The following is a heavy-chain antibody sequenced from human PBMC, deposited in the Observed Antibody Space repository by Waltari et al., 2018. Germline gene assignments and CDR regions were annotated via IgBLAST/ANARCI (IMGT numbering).Heavy chain of an antibody. Sequence: QVQLQESGPGLVKPSETLSLTCAVSGYSISSGYYWGWIRQPPGKGLEWIGSIDHSGSNYYNPSLKSRVTISVDTSKNQFSLKLSSVTAADTAVYYCARRTSSTSCYVDYWGQGTLVTVSS. CDR1: GYSISSGYY. V-gene: IGHV4-38-2*01. D-gene: IGHD2-2*01. CDR3: ARRTSSTSCYVDY. J-gene: IGHJ4*02. CDR2: IDHSGSN.